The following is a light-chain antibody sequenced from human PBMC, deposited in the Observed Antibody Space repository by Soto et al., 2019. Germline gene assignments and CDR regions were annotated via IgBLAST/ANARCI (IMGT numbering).Light chain of an antibody. V-gene: IGKV3-15*01. CDR3: QQYDDWPPIT. CDR2: AAS. CDR1: QSIASN. Sequence: EIVMTQSPATLSVSPGERATLSCRASQSIASNLAWYQQKPGQAPRLLIYAASTRASGIPARFSGSGSGTEFTLNISNLQSEDFALYYCQQYDDWPPITFGQGTRLEIK. J-gene: IGKJ5*01.